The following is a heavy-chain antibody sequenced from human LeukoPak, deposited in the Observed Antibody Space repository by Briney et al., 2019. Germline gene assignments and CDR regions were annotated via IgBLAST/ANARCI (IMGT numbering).Heavy chain of an antibody. D-gene: IGHD3-16*01. CDR2: VYYSGST. V-gene: IGHV4-38-2*01. J-gene: IGHJ4*02. Sequence: PGGSLRLSCAASGFIVSGDFMSWVRQAPGKGLEWIGSVYYSGSTYYNPSLKSRVTISVDTSKNQFSLKLNSVTATDTAVYYCARHYGPWGQGTLVTVSS. CDR3: ARHYGP. CDR1: GFIVSGDF.